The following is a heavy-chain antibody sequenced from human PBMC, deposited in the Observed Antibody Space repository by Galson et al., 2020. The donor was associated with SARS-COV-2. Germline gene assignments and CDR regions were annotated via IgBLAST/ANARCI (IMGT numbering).Heavy chain of an antibody. CDR1: GFTFSNSW. CDR2: ITNDGYST. V-gene: IGHV3-74*01. Sequence: GSLRLSCAASGFTFSNSWMHWVRQAPGKGLMWVSRITNDGYSTDYAASVKGRFTISRDNAWNTVYLQMNSLRAEDTAVYYCARARASVAAFDIWGPGTMVTVSS. CDR3: ARARASVAAFDI. J-gene: IGHJ3*02.